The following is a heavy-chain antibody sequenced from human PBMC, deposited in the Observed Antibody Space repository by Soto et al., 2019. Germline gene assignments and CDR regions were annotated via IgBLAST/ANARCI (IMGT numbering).Heavy chain of an antibody. Sequence: QITLKESGPTLVKPTQTLTLTCTFSGFSLSTSGVGVGWIRQPPGKALEWLALIYWDDDKRYSPSLKSRLTNPKHTSKTPVVLTMTNMDPVDTATYYCAHSHPDRYGSGIGPWGQGTLVTVSS. J-gene: IGHJ5*02. D-gene: IGHD3-10*01. CDR3: AHSHPDRYGSGIGP. CDR1: GFSLSTSGVG. CDR2: IYWDDDK. V-gene: IGHV2-5*02.